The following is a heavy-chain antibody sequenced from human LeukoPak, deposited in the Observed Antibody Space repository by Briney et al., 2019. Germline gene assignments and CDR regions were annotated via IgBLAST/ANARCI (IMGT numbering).Heavy chain of an antibody. V-gene: IGHV4-59*01. D-gene: IGHD3-22*01. Sequence: SETLSLTCTVSGGSISGYYWSWIRQPPGKGLERIGYIYYSGSTKYNPSLKSRVTMSVDTSRNQFSLKLSSVTAADTAVYYCARGDLENGYHSNDGFDIWGQGTMVTVSS. CDR1: GGSISGYY. CDR3: ARGDLENGYHSNDGFDI. CDR2: IYYSGST. J-gene: IGHJ3*02.